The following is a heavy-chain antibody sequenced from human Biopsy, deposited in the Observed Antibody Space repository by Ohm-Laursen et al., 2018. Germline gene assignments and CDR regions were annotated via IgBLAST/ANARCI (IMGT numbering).Heavy chain of an antibody. CDR1: GESVSSGCFY. V-gene: IGHV4-61*01. CDR2: IYDRGSTA. Sequence: SETLSLTCTVSGESVSSGCFYWTRIRQPPGQGLEYIGYIYDRGSTANYNHSLESRVTMSVDMPKTQFSLNLSSVTAAETPIYYCARGMRSSGWTYFDAWGQGVLVSSSS. J-gene: IGHJ4*02. CDR3: ARGMRSSGWTYFDA. D-gene: IGHD6-19*01.